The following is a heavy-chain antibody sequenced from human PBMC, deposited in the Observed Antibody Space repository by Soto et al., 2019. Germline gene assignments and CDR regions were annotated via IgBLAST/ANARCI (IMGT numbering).Heavy chain of an antibody. CDR1: GGSISSGGYS. Sequence: QLQLQESGSGLVKPSQTLSLTCAVSGGSISSGGYSWSWIRQPPGKGLEWIGYIYHSGSTNYNPSLKSRVTISVDTSKNQFSLKLSSVTAADTAVYYCARGLRWYHYIRAAAGPFDYWGQGTLVTVSS. CDR3: ARGLRWYHYIRAAAGPFDY. V-gene: IGHV4-30-2*01. J-gene: IGHJ4*02. CDR2: IYHSGST. D-gene: IGHD6-13*01.